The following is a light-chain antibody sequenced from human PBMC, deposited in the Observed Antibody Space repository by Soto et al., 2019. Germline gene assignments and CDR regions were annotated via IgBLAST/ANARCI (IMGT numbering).Light chain of an antibody. V-gene: IGKV1-39*01. Sequence: DVQMTQSPSSLSASLGDRVTITCRASQTISLYLNWYQQKPGKAPKLLIATTSYLQYGVPSRFSGSRSGTDFSLTISSLQPEDFATYYCQQSYLVPETFGRGTKVDIK. CDR2: TTS. J-gene: IGKJ2*01. CDR1: QTISLY. CDR3: QQSYLVPET.